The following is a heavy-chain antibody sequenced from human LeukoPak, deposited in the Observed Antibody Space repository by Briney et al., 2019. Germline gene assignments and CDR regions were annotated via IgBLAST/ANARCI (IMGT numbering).Heavy chain of an antibody. J-gene: IGHJ4*02. V-gene: IGHV1-2*02. CDR3: AREGSIAATGDFDY. CDR2: INPKSGGT. D-gene: IGHD6-13*01. Sequence: GASVKVSCKASGYTFNGYYMHWVRQAPGQGLEWMGWINPKSGGTKCAQKFQGRVTMTRDTSISTAYMEVSRLRSDDTAVYYCAREGSIAATGDFDYWGQGTLVTVSS. CDR1: GYTFNGYY.